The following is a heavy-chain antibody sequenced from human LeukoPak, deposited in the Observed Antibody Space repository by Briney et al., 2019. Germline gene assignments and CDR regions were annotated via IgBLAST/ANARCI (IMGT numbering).Heavy chain of an antibody. Sequence: GGSLRLSCAASGFTVSSNYMSWVRQAPGKGLEGGSVIYSGGSTYYADSVKGRFTISRHNSKNTLYLQMNSLRAEDTAVYYCARDRCSGGSCYSDYWGQGTLVTVSS. V-gene: IGHV3-53*04. D-gene: IGHD2-15*01. CDR3: ARDRCSGGSCYSDY. CDR1: GFTVSSNY. J-gene: IGHJ4*02. CDR2: IYSGGST.